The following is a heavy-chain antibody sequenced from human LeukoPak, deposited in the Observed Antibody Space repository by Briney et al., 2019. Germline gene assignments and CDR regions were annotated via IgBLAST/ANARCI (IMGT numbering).Heavy chain of an antibody. V-gene: IGHV1-2*02. D-gene: IGHD2-21*02. J-gene: IGHJ4*02. CDR3: AREVVVTAIGDFDY. CDR1: GYTFTGYY. CDR2: INPNSGGT. Sequence: ASVKVSCKASGYTFTGYYMHWVRQAPGQGPEWMGWINPNSGGTNYAQKFQGRVTMTRDTSISTAYMELSRLRSDDTAVYYCAREVVVTAIGDFDYWGQGTLVTVSS.